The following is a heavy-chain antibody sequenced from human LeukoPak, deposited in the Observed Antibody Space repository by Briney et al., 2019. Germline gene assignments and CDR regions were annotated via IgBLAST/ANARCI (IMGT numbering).Heavy chain of an antibody. CDR2: ISWNSGSI. V-gene: IGHV3-9*03. Sequence: GGSLRLSCAASGFTFDDYAMHWVRQAPGKGLEWVSGISWNSGSIGYADSVKGRSTISRDNAKNSLYLQMNSLRAEDMALYYCAKASRGYYNAFDIWGQGTMVTVSS. J-gene: IGHJ3*02. CDR1: GFTFDDYA. D-gene: IGHD3-3*01. CDR3: AKASRGYYNAFDI.